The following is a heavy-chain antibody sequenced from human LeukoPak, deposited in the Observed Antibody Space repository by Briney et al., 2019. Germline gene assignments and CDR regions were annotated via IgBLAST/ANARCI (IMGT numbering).Heavy chain of an antibody. CDR1: GGSISSHY. Sequence: PSETLSLTCTVSGGSISSHYWSWIRQPPGKGLEWIGYIYYSGSTNYNPSLKSRVTISVDTSKNQFSLKLSSVTAADTAVYYCARSGYYYDSSGYYQYYYYYMDVWGKGTTVTISS. J-gene: IGHJ6*03. V-gene: IGHV4-59*11. D-gene: IGHD3-22*01. CDR2: IYYSGST. CDR3: ARSGYYYDSSGYYQYYYYYMDV.